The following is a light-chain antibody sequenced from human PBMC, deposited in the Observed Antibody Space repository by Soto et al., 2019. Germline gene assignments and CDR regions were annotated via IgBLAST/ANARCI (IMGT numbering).Light chain of an antibody. Sequence: ENVLTQSPGTLSLSPGERATLSCRASQTVSSYLTWYQQRPGQAPGLLISGASRRSTGIPDSFSGSGSGTDFSLTISMLEPEDFALYYCQQYSTSPITFGQGTRLEIK. J-gene: IGKJ5*01. CDR3: QQYSTSPIT. CDR1: QTVSSY. V-gene: IGKV3-20*01. CDR2: GAS.